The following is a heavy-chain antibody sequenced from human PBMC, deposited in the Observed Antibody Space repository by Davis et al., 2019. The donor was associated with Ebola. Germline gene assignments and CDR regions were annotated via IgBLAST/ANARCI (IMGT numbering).Heavy chain of an antibody. Sequence: PGGSLRLSCAASGFTFSSYWMSWVRQAPGKGLEWVSAISGSGGSTYYADSVKGRFTISRDNSKNTLYLQMGSLRAEDMAVYYCARGPLYSSSWYSYYYYYYMDVWGKGTTVTVSS. CDR1: GFTFSSYW. CDR3: ARGPLYSSSWYSYYYYYYMDV. J-gene: IGHJ6*03. V-gene: IGHV3-23*01. CDR2: ISGSGGST. D-gene: IGHD6-13*01.